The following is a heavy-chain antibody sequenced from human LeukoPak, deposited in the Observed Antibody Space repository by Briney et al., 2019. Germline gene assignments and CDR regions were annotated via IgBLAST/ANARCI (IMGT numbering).Heavy chain of an antibody. J-gene: IGHJ5*02. CDR3: ARGAGAMGRDWFDP. V-gene: IGHV1-46*01. CDR1: GYTFTSYY. Sequence: ASVKVSCKASGYTFTSYYMHWVRQAPGQGLEWMGIINPSGGNTGYAQKFQGRVTMTRDTSVSTAYMELNNLSSEDTAVYYCARGAGAMGRDWFDPWGQGTLVTVSS. CDR2: INPSGGNT. D-gene: IGHD3-10*01.